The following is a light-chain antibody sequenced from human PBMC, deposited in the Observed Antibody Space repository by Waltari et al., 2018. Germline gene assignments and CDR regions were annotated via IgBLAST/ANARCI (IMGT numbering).Light chain of an antibody. V-gene: IGKV1D-12*01. CDR2: SAS. Sequence: TCRGSQVIGGWVAWYQQEPGKAPKLLIYSASTLQSGVPSRFSGSGSGTDFTLTISNLQPGDFATYYCQQAYSFPYTFGQGTNLEIK. CDR3: QQAYSFPYT. CDR1: QVIGGW. J-gene: IGKJ2*01.